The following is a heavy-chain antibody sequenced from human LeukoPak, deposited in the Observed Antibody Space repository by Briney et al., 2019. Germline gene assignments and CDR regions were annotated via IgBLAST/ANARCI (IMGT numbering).Heavy chain of an antibody. CDR2: IYPDGTT. J-gene: IGHJ5*02. CDR3: VRMVTGWPNWIDP. D-gene: IGHD6-19*01. CDR1: GFIVSSNY. Sequence: GGSLRLSCAASGFIVSSNYMSWVRQAPGKGLEWVAVIYPDGTTNHAGSVRGRFIMSRDNPKNSLYLEMNSLRGEDTAIYYCVRMVTGWPNWIDPWGQGTLVTVSS. V-gene: IGHV3-66*01.